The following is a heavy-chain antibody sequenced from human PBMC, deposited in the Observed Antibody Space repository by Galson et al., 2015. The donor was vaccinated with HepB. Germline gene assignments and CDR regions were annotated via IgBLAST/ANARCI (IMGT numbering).Heavy chain of an antibody. D-gene: IGHD3-3*01. CDR1: GGSISSGDYY. Sequence: LSLTCAVSGGSISSGDYYRSWIRQPPGKGLEWIGNIYYSGSTYYNPSLKSRVIISEDTSKNQFSLELSSVTAADTAVYYCVREGTIYDFWSGHYYYYHYMDVWGKGTTVTVSS. J-gene: IGHJ6*03. CDR2: IYYSGST. CDR3: VREGTIYDFWSGHYYYYHYMDV. V-gene: IGHV4-30-4*01.